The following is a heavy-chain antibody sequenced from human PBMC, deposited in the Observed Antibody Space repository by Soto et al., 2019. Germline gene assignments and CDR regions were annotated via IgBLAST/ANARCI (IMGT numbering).Heavy chain of an antibody. J-gene: IGHJ6*02. V-gene: IGHV4-59*01. CDR1: GGSSYTYD. CDR3: ARYCSTSICPEDHYFGLEV. D-gene: IGHD2-2*01. CDR2: ISDGGST. Sequence: SETLSLTDNLSGGSSYTYDGSWLRQSPGKGLGWIWYISDGGSTTYNPSLESRVSFSVDTSKKQVSLKLNPMSAADTAIYLGARYCSTSICPEDHYFGLEVWGPGTTVTVSS.